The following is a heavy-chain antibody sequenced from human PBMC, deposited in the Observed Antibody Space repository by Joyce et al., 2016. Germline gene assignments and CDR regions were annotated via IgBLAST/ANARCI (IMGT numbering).Heavy chain of an antibody. V-gene: IGHV3-11*01. J-gene: IGHJ6*02. Sequence: QVHLVESGGGLVKPGGSLRLSCAASGFTFSDYYMSWIRQEPGKGLEWVSSISSTGSMIFNGDSVKGRFTISRDNAKHSVHLQMTSLRADDTAIYYCARTDGRNYYYYGLDVWGRGTTVTVSS. CDR3: ARTDGRNYYYYGLDV. CDR2: ISSTGSMI. CDR1: GFTFSDYY. D-gene: IGHD1-26*01.